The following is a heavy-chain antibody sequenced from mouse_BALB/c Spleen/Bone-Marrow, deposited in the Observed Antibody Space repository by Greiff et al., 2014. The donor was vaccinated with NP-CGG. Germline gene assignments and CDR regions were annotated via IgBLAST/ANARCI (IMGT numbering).Heavy chain of an antibody. CDR1: GYTFTDYA. V-gene: IGHV1-67*01. Sequence: VQLQQSGPELVRPGVSVKISCKGSGYTFTDYAMHWVKQSHAKSLEWIGVISTYSGNTNYNQKFKGKATVTVDKSSSTAYMELARLTSGDSAIYYCARCGYGSSYYTMDYWGQGTSVTVSS. J-gene: IGHJ4*01. CDR3: ARCGYGSSYYTMDY. CDR2: ISTYSGNT. D-gene: IGHD1-1*01.